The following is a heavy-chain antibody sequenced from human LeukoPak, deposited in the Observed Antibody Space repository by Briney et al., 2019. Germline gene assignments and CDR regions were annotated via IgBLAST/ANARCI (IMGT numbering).Heavy chain of an antibody. CDR1: GFTFSSYA. CDR3: VRGTNDWTGIDY. Sequence: GGSLRLSCAASGFTFSSYAMSWVRQAPGKGLEWVSAISGSGGSTYYADSVKGRFTISRDNARNTLYLQMNSLRVEDTAIYYCVRGTNDWTGIDYWGQGTLVTVSS. CDR2: ISGSGGST. V-gene: IGHV3-23*01. J-gene: IGHJ4*02. D-gene: IGHD2-8*01.